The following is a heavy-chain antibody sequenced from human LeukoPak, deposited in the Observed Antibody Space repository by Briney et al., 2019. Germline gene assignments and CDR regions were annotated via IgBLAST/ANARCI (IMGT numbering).Heavy chain of an antibody. CDR2: IKQDGSEK. CDR1: GFTFTNYW. J-gene: IGHJ6*03. Sequence: GGSLRLSCAASGFTFTNYWMSWVRQAPGKGLEWVANIKQDGSEKYYVDSVKGRFTISRDNAKNSLYLQMNSLRAEDTAVYYCARDLREYSSSWYFVYYYYYMDVWGKGTTVTVSS. CDR3: ARDLREYSSSWYFVYYYYYMDV. V-gene: IGHV3-7*01. D-gene: IGHD6-13*01.